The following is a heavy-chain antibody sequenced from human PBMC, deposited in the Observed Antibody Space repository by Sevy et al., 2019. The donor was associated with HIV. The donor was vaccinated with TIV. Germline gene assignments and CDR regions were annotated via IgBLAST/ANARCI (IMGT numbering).Heavy chain of an antibody. CDR3: ARETGSSHFDY. D-gene: IGHD3-10*01. CDR1: GFTFSKYW. V-gene: IGHV3-7*01. Sequence: GGSLRLSCAASGFTFSKYWMSWVRQAPGKGLEWVANINQDGGEKYYVDSVKGRFTISRDNGKNSLYLQMNSLRAEDKAVYYCARETGSSHFDYWGQGTLVTVSS. J-gene: IGHJ4*02. CDR2: INQDGGEK.